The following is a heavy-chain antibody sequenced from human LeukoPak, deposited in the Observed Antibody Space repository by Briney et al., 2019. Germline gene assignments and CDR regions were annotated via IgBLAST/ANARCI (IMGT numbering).Heavy chain of an antibody. D-gene: IGHD2-15*01. J-gene: IGHJ6*03. CDR1: GGTFSSYA. Sequence: ASVKVSCKASGGTFSSYAISWVRQAPGQGLEWMGRIIPIFGTANYAQKFQGRVTITTDESTSTASMELSSLRSEDTAVYYCARALGYCSGGSCYGKDYYYYMDVWGKGTTVTVSS. CDR2: IIPIFGTA. V-gene: IGHV1-69*05. CDR3: ARALGYCSGGSCYGKDYYYYMDV.